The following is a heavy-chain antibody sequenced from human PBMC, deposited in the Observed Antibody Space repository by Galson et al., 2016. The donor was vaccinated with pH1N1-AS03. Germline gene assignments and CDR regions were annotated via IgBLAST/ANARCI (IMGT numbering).Heavy chain of an antibody. V-gene: IGHV5-10-1*01. CDR3: ARRISVTGREFDS. CDR1: GSSFPSYW. J-gene: IGHJ5*01. D-gene: IGHD6-19*01. Sequence: QSGAEVKKPGESLRISCKGSGSSFPSYWVSWVRQMPGKGLEWMGRIDPRDSYTNYSPSFHGHVTISADTSINTAYLQWSSLGASDTTMYYCARRISVTGREFDSGGQGTLVTVSS. CDR2: IDPRDSYT.